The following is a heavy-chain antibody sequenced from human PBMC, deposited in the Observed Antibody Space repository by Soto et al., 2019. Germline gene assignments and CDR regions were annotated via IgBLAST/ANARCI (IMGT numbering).Heavy chain of an antibody. Sequence: HPGGSLRLSCAASGFTFSSYAMSWVRQAPGKGLEWVSAISGSGGSTYYADSVKGRFTISRDNSKNTLYLQMNSLRAEDTAVYYCAKARAPWIQLWFSTTAYYYYGMDVWGQGTTVTVSS. CDR1: GFTFSSYA. V-gene: IGHV3-23*01. J-gene: IGHJ6*02. CDR2: ISGSGGST. CDR3: AKARAPWIQLWFSTTAYYYYGMDV. D-gene: IGHD5-18*01.